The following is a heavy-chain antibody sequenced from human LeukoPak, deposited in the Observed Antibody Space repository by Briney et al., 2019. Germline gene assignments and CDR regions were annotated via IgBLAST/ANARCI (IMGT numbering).Heavy chain of an antibody. CDR1: GFIFYNYG. CDR2: ISNDGGGT. V-gene: IGHV3-23*01. J-gene: IGHJ4*02. Sequence: GGSLRLSCAASGFIFYNYGLVWVRQAPGKGLEWVSAISNDGGGTTYADFVKGRFSVSRDNSKSTLFLQMNSLRAEDTALYYCAKGSSGYFFDLWGQGTLVTVSS. CDR3: AKGSSGYFFDL. D-gene: IGHD3-22*01.